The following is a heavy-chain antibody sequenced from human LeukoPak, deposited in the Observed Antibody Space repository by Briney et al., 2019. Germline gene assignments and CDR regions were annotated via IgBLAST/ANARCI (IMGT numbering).Heavy chain of an antibody. D-gene: IGHD2-15*01. Sequence: SETLSLTCTVSGGPISSYYWSWIRQPAGKGVEWIGRIYTSGSTNYNPSLTSGVTMSVDTSKHQFPLKLSSVTAADTAVYYCARGEDFGQAPDSYGYYGMDVWGQGTTVTVSS. CDR1: GGPISSYY. CDR3: ARGEDFGQAPDSYGYYGMDV. J-gene: IGHJ6*02. CDR2: IYTSGST. V-gene: IGHV4-4*07.